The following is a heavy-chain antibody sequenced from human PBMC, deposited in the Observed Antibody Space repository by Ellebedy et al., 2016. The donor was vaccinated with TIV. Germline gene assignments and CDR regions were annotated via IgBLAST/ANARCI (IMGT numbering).Heavy chain of an antibody. J-gene: IGHJ4*02. CDR2: IYYSGST. D-gene: IGHD1-1*01. Sequence: SETLSLTXTASGASISSISYYWGWIRQPPGKGLEWIGNIYYSGSTYYNPSLKSRVTISVDTSKNQFSLKLNSVTAADTAVYYCARLSRERSDNWGQGALVTVSS. V-gene: IGHV4-39*01. CDR3: ARLSRERSDN. CDR1: GASISSISYY.